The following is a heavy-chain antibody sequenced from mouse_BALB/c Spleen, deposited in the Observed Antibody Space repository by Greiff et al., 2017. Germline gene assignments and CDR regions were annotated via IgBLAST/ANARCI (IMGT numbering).Heavy chain of an antibody. CDR3: ARVYYRYDKGYYFDY. J-gene: IGHJ2*01. V-gene: IGHV3-8*02. CDR1: GDSITSGY. Sequence: EVMLVESGPSLVKPSQTLSLTCSVTGDSITSGYWNWIRKFPGNKLEYMGYISYSGSTYYNPSLKSRISITRDTSKNQYYLQLNSVTTEDTATYYCARVYYRYDKGYYFDYWGQGTTLTVSA. D-gene: IGHD2-14*01. CDR2: ISYSGST.